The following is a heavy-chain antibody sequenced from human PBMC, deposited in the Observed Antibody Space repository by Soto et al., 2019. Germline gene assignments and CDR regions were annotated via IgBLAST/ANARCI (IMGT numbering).Heavy chain of an antibody. D-gene: IGHD5-18*01. CDR2: IYYSGNT. J-gene: IGHJ5*02. Sequence: PSDTLSLTCTVSGGSVSSGDYYWSWIRQPPGKGLEWIGYIYYSGNTNYNPSLKSRVIISVDTSKNLFSLKLTSVTAADTAVYYCARIPVDTSMIYWLDPWGQGTLVSV. CDR1: GGSVSSGDYY. V-gene: IGHV4-61*08. CDR3: ARIPVDTSMIYWLDP.